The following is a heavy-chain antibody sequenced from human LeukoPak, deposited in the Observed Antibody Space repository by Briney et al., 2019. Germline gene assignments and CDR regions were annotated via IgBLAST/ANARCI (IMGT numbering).Heavy chain of an antibody. V-gene: IGHV4-39*07. Sequence: PSETLSLTCTVSGGSISSSSYYWGWIRQPPGKGLEWIGSIYYSGSTYYNPSLRSRVTISVDTSKNQFSLKLSSVTAADTAVYYCARGLDSSGYPFDYWGQGTLVTVPS. CDR3: ARGLDSSGYPFDY. J-gene: IGHJ4*02. CDR1: GGSISSSSYY. D-gene: IGHD3-22*01. CDR2: IYYSGST.